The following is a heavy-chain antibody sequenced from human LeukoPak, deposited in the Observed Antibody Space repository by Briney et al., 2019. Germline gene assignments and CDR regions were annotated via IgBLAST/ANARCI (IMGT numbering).Heavy chain of an antibody. CDR1: GFTFSSYW. Sequence: GGSLRLSCAASGFTFSSYWMSWVRQAPGKGLDWVANIKQDGSEKYYVDSVKGRFTISRDNAKNSLYLQMNSLRAEDTAVYYCARDYCSGGSCYGHFDYWGQGTLVTVSS. J-gene: IGHJ4*02. CDR2: IKQDGSEK. V-gene: IGHV3-7*01. CDR3: ARDYCSGGSCYGHFDY. D-gene: IGHD2-15*01.